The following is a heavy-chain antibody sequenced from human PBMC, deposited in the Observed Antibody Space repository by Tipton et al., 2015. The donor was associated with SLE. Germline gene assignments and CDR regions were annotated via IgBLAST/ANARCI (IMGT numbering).Heavy chain of an antibody. J-gene: IGHJ4*02. CDR3: AKHQAVPEN. V-gene: IGHV4-59*11. D-gene: IGHD6-19*01. CDR1: GVSLSSHY. CDR2: IHYSGTS. Sequence: TLSLTCTVSGVSLSSHYWSWIRQSPGKGLEWIGYIHYSGTSNNNPSLRGRVTVSVDTSKNQFSLHLSSVTAADTAIYYCAKHQAVPENWGQGTLVTVSS.